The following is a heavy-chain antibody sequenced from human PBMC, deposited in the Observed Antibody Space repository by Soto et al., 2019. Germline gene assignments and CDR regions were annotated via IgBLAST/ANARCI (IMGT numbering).Heavy chain of an antibody. D-gene: IGHD6-19*01. J-gene: IGHJ3*02. V-gene: IGHV4-59*01. CDR3: AGGYSSAALDI. Sequence: LETLSLTCTVSGGSISSYYWSWIRQPPGKGLEWIGYFYYGGSTNYNPSLKSRVTISIDTSKNLFSLRLFSVTAADTAVYYCAGGYSSAALDIWGQGAMVTLSS. CDR2: FYYGGST. CDR1: GGSISSYY.